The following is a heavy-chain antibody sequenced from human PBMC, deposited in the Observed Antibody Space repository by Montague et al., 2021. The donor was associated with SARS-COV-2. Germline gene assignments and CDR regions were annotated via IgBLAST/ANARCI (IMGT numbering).Heavy chain of an antibody. Sequence: PALVKPTQTLTLTCTFSGFSLSTSGVGVGWIRQPPGKALEWLALIYWDDDRRYRPSLESRLTITKDTSKNQVVLTMTETDPVDTATYYCAHEGSNYSAFDIWGQGTMVTVSS. J-gene: IGHJ3*02. D-gene: IGHD4-11*01. CDR2: IYWDDDR. CDR1: GFSLSTSGVG. V-gene: IGHV2-5*02. CDR3: AHEGSNYSAFDI.